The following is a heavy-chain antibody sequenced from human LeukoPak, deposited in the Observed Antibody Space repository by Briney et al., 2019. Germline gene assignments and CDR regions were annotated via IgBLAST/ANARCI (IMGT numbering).Heavy chain of an antibody. CDR2: ISHSGST. Sequence: SETLSLTCAVSGYSISIGYYWGWIRQPPGKGLERIGSISHSGSTYYNPSLKSRVAISVDKSKNQFSLKVNSVTAADTAVYSCARHSADCGGDCWDFDYWGQGTLVTVSS. D-gene: IGHD2-21*01. CDR3: ARHSADCGGDCWDFDY. J-gene: IGHJ4*02. CDR1: GYSISIGYY. V-gene: IGHV4-38-2*01.